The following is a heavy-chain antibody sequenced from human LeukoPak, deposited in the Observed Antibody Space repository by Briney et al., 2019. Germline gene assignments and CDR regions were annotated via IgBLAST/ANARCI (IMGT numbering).Heavy chain of an antibody. D-gene: IGHD1-1*01. CDR2: LRGDGST. CDR3: AKASWVSNGDAVL. CDR1: GFTFSSYA. Sequence: GGSLRLSCAASGFTFSSYAMSWVRQAPARGLEWVSSLRGDGSTFYADSVKGRFTLSRDESRNTVYFQLNSLRVEDTAVYYCAKASWVSNGDAVLWGQGTLVTVFS. V-gene: IGHV3-23*01. J-gene: IGHJ4*02.